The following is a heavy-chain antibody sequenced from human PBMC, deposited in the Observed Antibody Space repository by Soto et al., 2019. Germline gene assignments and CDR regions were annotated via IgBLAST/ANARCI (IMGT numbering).Heavy chain of an antibody. CDR3: ARDTRPGIANYDFWSGYYEFDGMDV. Sequence: SETLSLTCTVSGGSISSGGYYWSWIRQHPGKGLEWIGYIYHSGTTYYNPSLKSRVTISVDTSKNQFSLKLTSVTAADTAVYYCARDTRPGIANYDFWSGYYEFDGMDVWGQGTTVTVSS. J-gene: IGHJ6*02. D-gene: IGHD3-3*01. CDR1: GGSISSGGYY. V-gene: IGHV4-31*03. CDR2: IYHSGTT.